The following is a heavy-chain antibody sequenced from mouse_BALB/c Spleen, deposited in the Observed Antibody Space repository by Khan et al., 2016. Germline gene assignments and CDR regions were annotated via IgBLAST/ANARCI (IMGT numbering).Heavy chain of an antibody. V-gene: IGHV3-2*02. Sequence: EVQLQESGPGLVKPSQSLSLTCTVTGYSITSDYAWNWIRQFPGNKLEWMGYISYSGTTTYNPSLKSRISITRVTSKNQFFLQLNSVTTEDTATYYCARWLDAMDYWGQGTSVTVSS. J-gene: IGHJ4*01. D-gene: IGHD2-2*01. CDR3: ARWLDAMDY. CDR1: GYSITSDYA. CDR2: ISYSGTT.